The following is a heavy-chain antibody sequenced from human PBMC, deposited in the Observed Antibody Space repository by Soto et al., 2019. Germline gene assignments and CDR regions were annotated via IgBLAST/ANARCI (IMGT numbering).Heavy chain of an antibody. CDR2: ISYDGSNK. CDR1: GFTFSSYG. J-gene: IGHJ4*02. V-gene: IGHV3-30*18. CDR3: AKVGQQLAADY. D-gene: IGHD6-13*01. Sequence: ESVGGVVQPGRSLRLSCAASGFTFSSYGMHWVRQAPGKGLEWVAVISYDGSNKYYADSVKGRFTISRDNSKNTLYLQMNSLRAEDTAVYYCAKVGQQLAADYWGQGTLVTVSS.